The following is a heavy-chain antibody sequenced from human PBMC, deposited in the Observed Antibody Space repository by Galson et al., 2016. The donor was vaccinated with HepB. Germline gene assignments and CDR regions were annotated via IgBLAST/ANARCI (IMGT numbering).Heavy chain of an antibody. CDR3: ARDPPQQR. J-gene: IGHJ4*02. Sequence: SLRLSCAASGFTFSTYPMGWVRQAPGKGPEWVSGINAGGNNRYYSDSVKGRFAISRDNSKNTLYLQMNSLRAEDTAVYYCARDPPQQRWGQGTLVTVSS. CDR1: GFTFSTYP. D-gene: IGHD6-13*01. CDR2: INAGGNNR. V-gene: IGHV3-23*01.